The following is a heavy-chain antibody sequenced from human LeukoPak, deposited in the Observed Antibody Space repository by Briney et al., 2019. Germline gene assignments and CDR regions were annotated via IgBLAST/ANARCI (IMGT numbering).Heavy chain of an antibody. J-gene: IGHJ4*02. D-gene: IGHD1-7*01. CDR2: ITQTGGTI. CDR3: ARVNYASSGWGAPFDY. CDR1: GFTFSSYR. Sequence: PGGSLRLSCAASGFTFSSYRMSWVRQTPGKGLEWLSYITQTGGTIYYADSVKGRFTISRDNAKNSLFLQINSLRAEDTAVYYCARVNYASSGWGAPFDYWGQGTLVTVSS. V-gene: IGHV3-48*04.